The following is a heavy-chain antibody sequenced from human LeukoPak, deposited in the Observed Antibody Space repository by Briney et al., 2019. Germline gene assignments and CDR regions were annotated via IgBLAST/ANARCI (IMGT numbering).Heavy chain of an antibody. CDR3: AASAVIASHY. V-gene: IGHV3-11*01. CDR1: GFAFRDYY. D-gene: IGHD2-21*01. Sequence: GGSLRLSCAASGFAFRDYYMGWLRQAPGRGLEWASYISDSGTTLYYADSVKGRFTISRDNAKNSLYVQTNSLRAEDTAVYYCAASAVIASHYWGQGTLVTVSS. J-gene: IGHJ4*02. CDR2: ISDSGTTL.